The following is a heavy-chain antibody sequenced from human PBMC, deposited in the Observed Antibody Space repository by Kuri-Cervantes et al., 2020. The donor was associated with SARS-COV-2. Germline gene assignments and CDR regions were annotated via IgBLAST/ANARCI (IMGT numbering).Heavy chain of an antibody. V-gene: IGHV1-69*05. CDR3: ASTIFGVDNWFDP. Sequence: SVKVSCKPSGGTFNSYGINWVRQAPGQGLEWMGGIIPLFRSANYAQKFQGRVTITTDESTSTAYMELSSLRSEDTAVYYCASTIFGVDNWFDPWGQGTLVTVSS. D-gene: IGHD3-3*01. CDR2: IIPLFRSA. J-gene: IGHJ5*02. CDR1: GGTFNSYG.